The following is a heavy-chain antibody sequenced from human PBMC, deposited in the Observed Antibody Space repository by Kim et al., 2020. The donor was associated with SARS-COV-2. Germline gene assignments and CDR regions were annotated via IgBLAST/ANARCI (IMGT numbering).Heavy chain of an antibody. J-gene: IGHJ4*02. CDR2: IWPDGSNK. CDR1: GFTFSTYG. D-gene: IGHD2-2*02. V-gene: IGHV3-33*01. Sequence: GGSLRLSCAASGFTFSTYGMHWVRRAPGKGLEWVALIWPDGSNKYYADSVKGRFSISRDNSKNTLYLQMNSLRAEDTAVYYCARVFDTYYFDSWGQGTLVPVSS. CDR3: ARVFDTYYFDS.